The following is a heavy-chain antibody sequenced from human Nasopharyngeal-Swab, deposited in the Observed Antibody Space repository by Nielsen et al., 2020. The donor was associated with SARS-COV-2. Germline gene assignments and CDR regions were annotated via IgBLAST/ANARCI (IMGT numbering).Heavy chain of an antibody. Sequence: GESLKSSCAASGFTFSSYGMHWVRQAPGKGLEWVAVIWYDGSNKYYADSVKGRFTISRDNSKNTLYLQMNSLRAEDTAVYYCARAWELHYFDYWGQGTLVTVSS. D-gene: IGHD1-26*01. CDR3: ARAWELHYFDY. CDR1: GFTFSSYG. CDR2: IWYDGSNK. J-gene: IGHJ4*02. V-gene: IGHV3-33*01.